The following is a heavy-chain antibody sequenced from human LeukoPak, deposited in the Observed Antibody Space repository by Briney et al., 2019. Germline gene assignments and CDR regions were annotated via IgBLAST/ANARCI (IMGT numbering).Heavy chain of an antibody. CDR3: AGTYYYDSSGYYPFDY. CDR2: IYYSGGT. D-gene: IGHD3-22*01. V-gene: IGHV4-59*01. CDR1: GGSISSYY. J-gene: IGHJ4*02. Sequence: SETLSFTCTVSGGSISSYYWSWIRQPPGKGLEWIGYIYYSGGTNYNPSLKSRVTISVDTSKNQFSLKLSSVTAADTAVYYCAGTYYYDSSGYYPFDYWGQGTLVTVSS.